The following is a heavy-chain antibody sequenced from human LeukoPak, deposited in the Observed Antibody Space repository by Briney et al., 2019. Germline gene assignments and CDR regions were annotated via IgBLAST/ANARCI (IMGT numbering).Heavy chain of an antibody. V-gene: IGHV1-46*01. Sequence: ASVKVSCKASGYTFTSYYMHWVRQAPGQGLEWMVIINPSGGSTSYAQKFQGRVTMTRDTSTSTVYMELSSLRSEDTAVYYCARDTHCSGGSCYSFDYWGQGSLVTVSS. D-gene: IGHD2-15*01. J-gene: IGHJ4*02. CDR1: GYTFTSYY. CDR3: ARDTHCSGGSCYSFDY. CDR2: INPSGGST.